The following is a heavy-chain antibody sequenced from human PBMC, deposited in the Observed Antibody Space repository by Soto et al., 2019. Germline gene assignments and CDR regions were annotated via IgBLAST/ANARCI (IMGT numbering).Heavy chain of an antibody. J-gene: IGHJ6*02. CDR2: INAGNGNT. D-gene: IGHD3-22*01. CDR3: ARSSSGYQENYYYYYGMDV. CDR1: GYTFTSYA. Sequence: QVQLVQSGAEVKKPGASVKVSCKASGYTFTSYAMHWVRQAPGQRLEWMGWINAGNGNTKYSQKFQGRVTITRDTSASTAYMELSSLRSEDTAVYYCARSSSGYQENYYYYYGMDVWGQGTTVTVSS. V-gene: IGHV1-3*01.